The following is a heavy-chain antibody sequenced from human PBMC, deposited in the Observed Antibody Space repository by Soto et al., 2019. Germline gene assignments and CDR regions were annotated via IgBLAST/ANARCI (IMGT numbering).Heavy chain of an antibody. D-gene: IGHD3-3*01. CDR3: ARGSGIPIFGVVISHCDY. CDR1: GGTFSSYA. V-gene: IGHV1-69*01. CDR2: IIPIFGTA. J-gene: IGHJ4*02. Sequence: QVQLVQSGAEVKKPGSSVKVSCKASGGTFSSYAISWVRQAPGQGLEWMGGIIPIFGTANYAQKFQGRVTITADESPSTAYMELSSLRAEDTAVYYCARGSGIPIFGVVISHCDYWGQGTLVTVSS.